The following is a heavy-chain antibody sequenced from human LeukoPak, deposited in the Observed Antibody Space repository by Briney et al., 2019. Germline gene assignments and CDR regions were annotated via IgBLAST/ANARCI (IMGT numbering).Heavy chain of an antibody. CDR2: ISAYNGNT. CDR3: ARDLGYCSGGSCYSSGLFDY. J-gene: IGHJ4*02. V-gene: IGHV1-18*04. CDR1: GYTFTSYG. Sequence: ASVTVSCKASGYTFTSYGISWVRQAPGQGLEWMGWISAYNGNTNYAQKLQGRVTMTTDTSTSTAYMELRSLRSDDTAVYYCARDLGYCSGGSCYSSGLFDYWGQGTLVTVSS. D-gene: IGHD2-15*01.